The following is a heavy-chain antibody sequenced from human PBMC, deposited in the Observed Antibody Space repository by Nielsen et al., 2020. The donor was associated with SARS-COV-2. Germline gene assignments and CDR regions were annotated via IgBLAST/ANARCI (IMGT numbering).Heavy chain of an antibody. D-gene: IGHD3-3*02. Sequence: GGLLRLSCAASGFTFSSYAMSWVRQAPGKGLEWVSAISGSGGRTYYADSVKGRFTISRDNSKNTLYLQMNSLRDEETAVYYCASQSSIRDGFEYWGQGTLVTVSS. J-gene: IGHJ4*02. CDR2: ISGSGGRT. V-gene: IGHV3-23*01. CDR3: ASQSSIRDGFEY. CDR1: GFTFSSYA.